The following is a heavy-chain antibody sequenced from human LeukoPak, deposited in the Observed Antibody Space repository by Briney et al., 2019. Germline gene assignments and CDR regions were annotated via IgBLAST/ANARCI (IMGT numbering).Heavy chain of an antibody. D-gene: IGHD1-1*01. Sequence: PSETLSLTCAVYGGSFSGYYWSWIRQPPGKGLEWIGEINHSGSTNYNPSLKSRVTISVDTSKNQFSLKLSSVTAADTAVYYCARTSGTTGLLLETDIWGQGTMVTVSS. J-gene: IGHJ3*02. CDR2: INHSGST. CDR1: GGSFSGYY. CDR3: ARTSGTTGLLLETDI. V-gene: IGHV4-34*01.